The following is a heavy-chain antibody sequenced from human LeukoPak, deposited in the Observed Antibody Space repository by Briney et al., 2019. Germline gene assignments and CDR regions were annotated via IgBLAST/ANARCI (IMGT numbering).Heavy chain of an antibody. CDR2: ISSSSSYI. CDR1: GFTFSSYS. CDR3: ARVVVVAATDYCYYMDV. Sequence: GGSLRLSCAASGFTFSSYSMNWVRQAPGKGLEWVSSISSSSSYIYYADSVKGRFTISRDNAKNSLYLQMNSLRAEDTAVYYCARVVVVAATDYCYYMDVWGKGTTVTVSS. V-gene: IGHV3-21*01. D-gene: IGHD2-15*01. J-gene: IGHJ6*03.